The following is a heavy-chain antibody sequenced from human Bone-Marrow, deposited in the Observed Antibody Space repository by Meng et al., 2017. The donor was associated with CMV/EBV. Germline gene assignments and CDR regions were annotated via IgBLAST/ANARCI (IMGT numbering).Heavy chain of an antibody. Sequence: GESLKISCAASGFTFSSYSRNWVRQAPGKGLEWVPSISSSSSYIYYADSVKGRFTISRNNAKNSLYLQMNSLRAEDTAVYYCAKDLEQLVNNWFDPWGQGTLVTVSS. CDR1: GFTFSSYS. J-gene: IGHJ5*02. V-gene: IGHV3-21*01. D-gene: IGHD6-13*01. CDR2: ISSSSSYI. CDR3: AKDLEQLVNNWFDP.